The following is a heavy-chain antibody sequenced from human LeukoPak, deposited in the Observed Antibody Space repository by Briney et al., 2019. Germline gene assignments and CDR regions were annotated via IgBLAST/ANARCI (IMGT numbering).Heavy chain of an antibody. CDR3: AREHYDFWSGYYASGYYYYYMDV. CDR1: GYSISSGYY. V-gene: IGHV4-38-2*02. Sequence: SETLSLTCTVSGYSISSGYYWGWIRQPPGKGLEWIGSIYHSGRTFYNPSLKSRVTISVDTSKNQFSLKLSSVTAADTAVYYCAREHYDFWSGYYASGYYYYYMDVWGKGTTVTISS. CDR2: IYHSGRT. J-gene: IGHJ6*03. D-gene: IGHD3-3*01.